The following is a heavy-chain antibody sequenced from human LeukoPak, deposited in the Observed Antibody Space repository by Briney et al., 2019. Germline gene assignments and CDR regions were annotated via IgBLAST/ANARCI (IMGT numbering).Heavy chain of an antibody. D-gene: IGHD3-22*01. CDR3: ARESTMIVADSDAFDI. Sequence: ASVKVSCKASGGTFSSYAISWVRQAPGQGLEWMGGIIPIFGTANYAQKFQGRVTITTDESTSTAYMELSSLRSEDTAVYYCARESTMIVADSDAFDIWGQGTMVTVSS. V-gene: IGHV1-69*05. CDR2: IIPIFGTA. CDR1: GGTFSSYA. J-gene: IGHJ3*02.